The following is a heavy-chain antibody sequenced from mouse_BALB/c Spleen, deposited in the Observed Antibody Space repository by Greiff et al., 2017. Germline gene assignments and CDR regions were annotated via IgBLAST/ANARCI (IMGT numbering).Heavy chain of an antibody. CDR2: ISDGGSYT. V-gene: IGHV5-4*02. Sequence: EVQLQESGGGLVKPGGSLKLSCAASGFTFSDYYMYWVRQTPEKRLEWVATISDGGSYTYYPDSVKGRFTISRDNAKNNLYLQMSSLKSEDTAMYYCASLYYDYEAYWGQGTLVTVSA. CDR1: GFTFSDYY. D-gene: IGHD2-4*01. CDR3: ASLYYDYEAY. J-gene: IGHJ3*01.